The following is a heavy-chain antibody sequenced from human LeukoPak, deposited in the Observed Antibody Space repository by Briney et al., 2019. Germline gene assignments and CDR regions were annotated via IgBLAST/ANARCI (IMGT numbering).Heavy chain of an antibody. J-gene: IGHJ3*02. CDR2: ISSSAGSI. CDR1: GFSFSNYA. CDR3: ARDREPDAFDI. Sequence: GGSLRLSCAASGFSFSNYAMSWVRQVPGKGLEWVSAISSSAGSIYYADSVKGRFTISRDNTKNSLYLQMNSLRAEDTAVYYCARDREPDAFDIWGQGTMVTVSS. V-gene: IGHV3-21*01. D-gene: IGHD1-26*01.